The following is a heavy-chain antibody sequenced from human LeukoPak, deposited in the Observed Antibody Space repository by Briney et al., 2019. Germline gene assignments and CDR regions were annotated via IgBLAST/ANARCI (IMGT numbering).Heavy chain of an antibody. CDR3: ARDHPPYYYDSSGYYLDY. CDR1: GYTFTSYY. D-gene: IGHD3-22*01. J-gene: IGHJ4*02. V-gene: IGHV1-46*01. CDR2: INPSGGST. Sequence: ASVTVSCKASGYTFTSYYMHWVRQAPGQGLEWMGIINPSGGSTSYAQKFQGRVTMTRDTSTSTVYMELSSLRSEDTAVYYCARDHPPYYYDSSGYYLDYGGQGTLVTVSS.